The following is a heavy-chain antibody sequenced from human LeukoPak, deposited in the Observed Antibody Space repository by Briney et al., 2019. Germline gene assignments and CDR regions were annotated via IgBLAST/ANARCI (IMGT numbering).Heavy chain of an antibody. CDR2: ISGYNGNT. Sequence: ASVKVSCKASGYTFTTYNINWVRQAPGQGLEWMGWISGYNGNTNYAQKLQGRVTMTTDTSTSTAYMELSRLRSDDTAVYYRARDPGDDAFDIWGQGTMVTVSS. J-gene: IGHJ3*02. V-gene: IGHV1-18*01. CDR3: ARDPGDDAFDI. CDR1: GYTFTTYN.